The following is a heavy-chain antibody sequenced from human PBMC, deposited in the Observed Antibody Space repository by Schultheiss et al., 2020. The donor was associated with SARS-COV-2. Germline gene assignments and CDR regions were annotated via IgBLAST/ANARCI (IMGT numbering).Heavy chain of an antibody. D-gene: IGHD2-21*01. CDR2: IYYSGST. J-gene: IGHJ6*02. V-gene: IGHV4-4*02. CDR3: ARDCGSVACPYGMDL. Sequence: SETLSLTCTVSGGSISSGYWWTWVRQSPGMGLQWIGEIYYSGSTNYNPSLKSRVTISVDTSKNQFSLKLSSVTAADTAVYYCARDCGSVACPYGMDLWGQWTTVTVSS. CDR1: GGSISSGYW.